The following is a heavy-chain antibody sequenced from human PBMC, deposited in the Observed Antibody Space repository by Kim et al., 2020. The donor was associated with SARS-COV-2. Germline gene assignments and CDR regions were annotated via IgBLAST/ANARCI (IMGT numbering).Heavy chain of an antibody. J-gene: IGHJ4*02. Sequence: AQKLQGRVTMTTDTSTRTAYMGLRSLRSGDTAVYYCARDRGAAAISSIDYWGQGTLVTVSS. CDR3: ARDRGAAAISSIDY. D-gene: IGHD2-2*01. V-gene: IGHV1-18*01.